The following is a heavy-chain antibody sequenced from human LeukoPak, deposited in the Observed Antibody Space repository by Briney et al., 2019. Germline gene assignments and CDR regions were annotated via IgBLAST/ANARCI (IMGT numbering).Heavy chain of an antibody. Sequence: GASLRLSCAASGFTFSNYAMNWVRQAPGKGLEWVSAITGGGSGIYYADSMKSRFTISRDNSKNTLYLQINSLRAEDTAVYYCAKWGDYGVLTGYYVSDYWGQGTLVTVSS. CDR3: AKWGDYGVLTGYYVSDY. D-gene: IGHD3-9*01. J-gene: IGHJ4*02. V-gene: IGHV3-23*01. CDR1: GFTFSNYA. CDR2: ITGGGSGI.